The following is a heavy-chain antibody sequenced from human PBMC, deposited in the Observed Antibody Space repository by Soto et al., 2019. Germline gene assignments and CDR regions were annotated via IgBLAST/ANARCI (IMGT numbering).Heavy chain of an antibody. J-gene: IGHJ4*02. CDR2: IIPIFGTA. Sequence: QVRLVQSGAAVKKPGSSVQVSCPASGGTFSRYAISWVRQAPGQGLEWMGGIIPIFGTANYAQKFQGRVTITADESTSTAYMELSSLRSEDTAVYYGAREGIAAACTHPSFDYWGQGTLVTVSS. CDR1: GGTFSRYA. V-gene: IGHV1-69*01. D-gene: IGHD6-13*01. CDR3: AREGIAAACTHPSFDY.